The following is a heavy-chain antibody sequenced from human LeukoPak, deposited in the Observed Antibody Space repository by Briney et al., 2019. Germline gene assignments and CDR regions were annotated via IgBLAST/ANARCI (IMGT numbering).Heavy chain of an antibody. Sequence: GGSLRLSCTASGFSVSSNHMSWVRQAPGKGLEWVSLMYGGGATSYAESVKGRFTLSRDNSKNTLFFEMNSLRAEDTAMYYCARLAAGYWYFDLWGRGTLVTVSS. J-gene: IGHJ2*01. D-gene: IGHD3-22*01. CDR1: GFSVSSNH. V-gene: IGHV3-53*01. CDR2: MYGGGAT. CDR3: ARLAAGYWYFDL.